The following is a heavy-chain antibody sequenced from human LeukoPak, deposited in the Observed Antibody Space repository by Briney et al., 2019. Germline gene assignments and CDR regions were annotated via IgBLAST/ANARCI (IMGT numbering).Heavy chain of an antibody. J-gene: IGHJ5*02. Sequence: SETLSLTCTVSGGSISSYYWSWIRQPAGKGLEWIGRIYTSGSTNYNPSLKSRVTMSVDTSKNQFSLKLSSVTAADTAVYYCARDPTGTTFGDWFDPWGQGTLVTVFS. CDR1: GGSISSYY. CDR2: IYTSGST. CDR3: ARDPTGTTFGDWFDP. D-gene: IGHD1-7*01. V-gene: IGHV4-4*07.